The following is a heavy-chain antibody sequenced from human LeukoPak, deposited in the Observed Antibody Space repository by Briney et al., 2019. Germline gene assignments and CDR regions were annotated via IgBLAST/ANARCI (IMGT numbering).Heavy chain of an antibody. Sequence: GESLKISCKGSGYSFTSYWIGWVRQMPGKGLEWMGIIYPGDSDTRYSPSFQGQVTFSADKSISTAYVQWTSLTASDTAMYYCARRGVKDNFDIWGQGTMVTVSS. CDR2: IYPGDSDT. CDR1: GYSFTSYW. D-gene: IGHD2-15*01. J-gene: IGHJ3*02. V-gene: IGHV5-51*01. CDR3: ARRGVKDNFDI.